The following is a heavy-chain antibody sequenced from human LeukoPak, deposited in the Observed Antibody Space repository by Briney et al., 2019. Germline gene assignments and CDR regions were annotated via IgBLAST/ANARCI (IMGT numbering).Heavy chain of an antibody. CDR1: GFTFSSYA. V-gene: IGHV3-23*01. D-gene: IGHD3-3*01. Sequence: GGSRRLSCAASGFTFSSYAMNWVRQATGKGLEWVSSISAGDGNTYYADSVKGRFTISRDNSKNTLYLQMNSLRAEDTALYYCAKTYYDFWNSYSDYWGQGTLVTVSS. CDR3: AKTYYDFWNSYSDY. J-gene: IGHJ4*02. CDR2: ISAGDGNT.